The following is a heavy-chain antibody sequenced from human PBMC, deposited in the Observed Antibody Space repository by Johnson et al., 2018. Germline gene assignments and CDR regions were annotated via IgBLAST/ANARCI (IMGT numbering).Heavy chain of an antibody. D-gene: IGHD3-10*01. V-gene: IGHV3-48*04. J-gene: IGHJ6*03. Sequence: VQLVESGGGLVQPGGSLRLSCAASGLTFSSYSMNWVRQAPGKGLEWVSYISSSSSTIYYADSVKGRFTISRDNAKNSLYLQMNSLRAEETAVYYCARNTSGSHLMGTYYYMDVWGKGTTVTVS. CDR2: ISSSSSTI. CDR1: GLTFSSYS. CDR3: ARNTSGSHLMGTYYYMDV.